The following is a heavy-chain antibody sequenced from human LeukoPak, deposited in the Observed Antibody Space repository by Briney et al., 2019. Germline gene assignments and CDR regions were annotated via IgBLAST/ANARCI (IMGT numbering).Heavy chain of an antibody. CDR3: TKYGGSPANYFDS. CDR1: GDSISAYY. D-gene: IGHD1-26*01. V-gene: IGHV4-59*08. CDR2: VHKTGSI. Sequence: SETLSLTCTVSGDSISAYYWSWVRQPPGKGLEWIAFVHKTGSINYNPSLKSRATISMDTSNSQFSLHVNSVTAADAAVYYCTKYGGSPANYFDSWGPGTLVTVSP. J-gene: IGHJ4*02.